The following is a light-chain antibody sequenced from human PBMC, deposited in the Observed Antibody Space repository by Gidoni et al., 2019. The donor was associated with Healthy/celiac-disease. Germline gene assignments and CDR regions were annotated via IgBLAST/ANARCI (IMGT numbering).Light chain of an antibody. J-gene: IGKJ4*01. Sequence: ILMTQSPDCLPVSLGERATINCKSRQSVLYSSNNKNYLAWYQQKPGQPPKLLIYWASTRESGVPDRFSGSGSGTVFTLTISSLQAEDVAVYYCQQYYSTPLTFGGGTKVEIK. CDR2: WAS. V-gene: IGKV4-1*01. CDR1: QSVLYSSNNKNY. CDR3: QQYYSTPLT.